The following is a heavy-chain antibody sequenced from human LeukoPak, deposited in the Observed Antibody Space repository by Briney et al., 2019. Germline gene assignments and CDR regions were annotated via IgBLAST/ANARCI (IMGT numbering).Heavy chain of an antibody. CDR3: ANRGSVVTAMSGHWFDP. V-gene: IGHV4-34*01. CDR2: INHSGST. CDR1: GGSFSGYY. J-gene: IGHJ5*02. Sequence: SETLSLTCAVYGGSFSGYYWSWIRQPPGKGLEWIGEINHSGSTNYNPSLKSRVTISVDTSKNQFSLKLSSVTAADTAVYYCANRGSVVTAMSGHWFDPWGQGTLVAVSS. D-gene: IGHD2-21*02.